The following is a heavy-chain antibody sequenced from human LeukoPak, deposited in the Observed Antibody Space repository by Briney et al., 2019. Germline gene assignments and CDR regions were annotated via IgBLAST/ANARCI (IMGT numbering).Heavy chain of an antibody. CDR3: ARGARDYYDSSGYYTY. J-gene: IGHJ4*02. CDR2: INPNGGGT. CDR1: GYTFTGYY. V-gene: IGHV1-2*06. D-gene: IGHD3-22*01. Sequence: ASVKVSCKASGYTFTGYYMHWVRQAPGQGLEWMGRINPNGGGTNYAQKFQGRVTMTRDTSISTAYMELSRLRSDDTAVYYCARGARDYYDSSGYYTYWGQGTLVTVSS.